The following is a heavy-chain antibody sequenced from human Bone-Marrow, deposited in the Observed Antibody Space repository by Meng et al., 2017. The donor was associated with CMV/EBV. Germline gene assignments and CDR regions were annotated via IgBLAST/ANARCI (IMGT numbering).Heavy chain of an antibody. CDR3: AKAPILDRNFDY. CDR2: ISGSGGST. CDR1: GFTFSSYA. D-gene: IGHD3-22*01. Sequence: GESLKISSAASGFTFSSYAMGWVRQAPGKGLEWVSAISGSGGSTYYADSVKGRFTISRDNSKNTLYLQMNSLRAEDTAVYYCAKAPILDRNFDYWGQGTLVTVSS. J-gene: IGHJ4*02. V-gene: IGHV3-23*01.